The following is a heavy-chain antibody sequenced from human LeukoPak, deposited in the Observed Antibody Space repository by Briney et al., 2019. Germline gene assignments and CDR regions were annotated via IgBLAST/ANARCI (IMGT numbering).Heavy chain of an antibody. Sequence: GGSLRLSCAASGFTFDDYAMHWVRQAPGKGLAWVSHISWNSGSITYADSVKGRFTISRDNAKNSLYLQKNSLRAEDTALYYCVKSPGYNYGSSVYFDYWGQGTLVTVSS. J-gene: IGHJ4*02. CDR2: ISWNSGSI. D-gene: IGHD3-10*01. CDR3: VKSPGYNYGSSVYFDY. V-gene: IGHV3-9*01. CDR1: GFTFDDYA.